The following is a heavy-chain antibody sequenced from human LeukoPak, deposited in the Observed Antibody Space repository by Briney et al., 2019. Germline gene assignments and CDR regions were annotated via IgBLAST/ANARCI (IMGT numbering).Heavy chain of an antibody. CDR3: AKDLLAARGAFDI. CDR2: ISGSGGDT. V-gene: IGHV3-23*01. J-gene: IGHJ3*02. D-gene: IGHD6-6*01. CDR1: VSSFSSYA. Sequence: GGSLRLSCAASVSSFSSYAMNWVRRAPGKGLEWVSAISGSGGDTYYADSVKGRFTISRDNSKNTLYLQMNSLRAEDTAVYYCAKDLLAARGAFDIWGQGTMVTVSS.